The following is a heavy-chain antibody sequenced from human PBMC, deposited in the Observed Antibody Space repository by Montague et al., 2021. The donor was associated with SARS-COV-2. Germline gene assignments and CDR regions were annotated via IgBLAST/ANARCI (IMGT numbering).Heavy chain of an antibody. V-gene: IGHV4-39*01. J-gene: IGHJ4*02. CDR2: IYYSGST. D-gene: IGHD3-3*01. Sequence: SETLSLTCTVSGGSISSSSNYWGWIRQPPGKGLEWIGNIYYSGSTYYNPSLKSRVTISVDTSKNQISLKLSSVTAADTAVYYCARLNFHITIFGVVSSRVFDYWGQGTLVTVSS. CDR3: ARLNFHITIFGVVSSRVFDY. CDR1: GGSISSSSNY.